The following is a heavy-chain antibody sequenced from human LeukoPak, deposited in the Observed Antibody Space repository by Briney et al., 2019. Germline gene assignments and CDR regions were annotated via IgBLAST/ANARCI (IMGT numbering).Heavy chain of an antibody. J-gene: IGHJ4*02. CDR2: IYYSGST. V-gene: IGHV4-39*01. CDR1: GGSISSSSYY. D-gene: IGHD6-13*01. Sequence: PSETLSLTCTVSGGSISSSSYYWGWIRQPPGKGLEWIGTIYYSGSTYYNPSLKSRVTISIDTSKNQFSLKLSSVTAADTAVYHCAGRPAAAGTGPFDYWGQGTLVTVSS. CDR3: AGRPAAAGTGPFDY.